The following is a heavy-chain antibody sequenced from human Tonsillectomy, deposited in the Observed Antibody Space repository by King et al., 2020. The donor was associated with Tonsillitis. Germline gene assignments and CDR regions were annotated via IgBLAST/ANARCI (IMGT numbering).Heavy chain of an antibody. D-gene: IGHD2/OR15-2a*01. V-gene: IGHV4-39*07. CDR1: GASISSSDYY. CDR3: ARRNSKYYFDY. CDR2: IYYSGST. Sequence: QLQESGPGLVKPSENLSLTCTVSGASISSSDYYWGWIRQPPGKGLEWIGSIYYSGSTYYNPSLKSRVTISVDTSKNQFSLKLSSVTAADTAVYYCARRNSKYYFDYWGQGTLVTVSS. J-gene: IGHJ4*02.